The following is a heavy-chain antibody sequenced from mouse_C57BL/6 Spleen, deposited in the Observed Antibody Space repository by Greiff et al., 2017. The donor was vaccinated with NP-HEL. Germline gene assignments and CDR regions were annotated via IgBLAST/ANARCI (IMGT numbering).Heavy chain of an antibody. V-gene: IGHV1-53*01. CDR2: INPSNGGT. CDR3: ARGGYDWVYAMDY. CDR1: GYTFTSYW. Sequence: VQLQQPGTELVKPGASVKLSCKASGYTFTSYWMHWVKQRPGQGLEWIGNINPSNGGTNYNEKFKSKATLTVDKSSSTAYMQLSSLTSEDSAVYYCARGGYDWVYAMDYWGQGTSVTVSS. D-gene: IGHD2-2*01. J-gene: IGHJ4*01.